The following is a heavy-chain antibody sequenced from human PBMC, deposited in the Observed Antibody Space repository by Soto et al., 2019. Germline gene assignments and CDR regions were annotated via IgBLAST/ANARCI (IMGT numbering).Heavy chain of an antibody. Sequence: GGSLRLSCAASGFTFSSYGMHWVRQAPGKGLEWVAVISFDGSNRYYADSVKGRFTISRNNSKNTVYLQMSSLRAEDTAVYYCIKDGSSGWPYYYGMDVRGRGTTVTVSS. J-gene: IGHJ6*02. V-gene: IGHV3-30*18. CDR2: ISFDGSNR. CDR1: GFTFSSYG. CDR3: IKDGSSGWPYYYGMDV. D-gene: IGHD6-19*01.